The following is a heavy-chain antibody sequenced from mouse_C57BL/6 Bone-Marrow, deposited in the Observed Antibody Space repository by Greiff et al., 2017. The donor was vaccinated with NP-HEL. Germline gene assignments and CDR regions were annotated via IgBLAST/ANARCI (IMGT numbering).Heavy chain of an antibody. D-gene: IGHD3-3*01. CDR3: ARRGGTHYYAMDY. V-gene: IGHV5-4*01. CDR2: ISDGGSYT. CDR1: GFTFSSYA. Sequence: EVQRVESGGGLVKPGGSLKLSCAASGFTFSSYAMSWVRQTPEKRLEWVATISDGGSYTYYPDNVKGRFTISRDNAKNNLYLQMSHLKSEDTAMYYCARRGGTHYYAMDYRGQGTSVTVSS. J-gene: IGHJ4*01.